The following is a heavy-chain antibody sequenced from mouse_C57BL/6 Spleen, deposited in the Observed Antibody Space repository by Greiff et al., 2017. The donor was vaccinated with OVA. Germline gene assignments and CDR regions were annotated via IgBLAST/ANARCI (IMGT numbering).Heavy chain of an antibody. CDR3: ARHYGSPSYAMDD. V-gene: IGHV1-63*01. Sequence: VQLQQSGAELVRPGTSVKMSCKASGYTFTNYWIGWAKQRPGHGLEWIGDIYPGGGYTNYNEKFKGKATLTADKSSSTAYMQFSSLTSEDSAIYYCARHYGSPSYAMDDWGQGTSVTVSS. J-gene: IGHJ4*01. CDR1: GYTFTNYW. D-gene: IGHD1-1*01. CDR2: IYPGGGYT.